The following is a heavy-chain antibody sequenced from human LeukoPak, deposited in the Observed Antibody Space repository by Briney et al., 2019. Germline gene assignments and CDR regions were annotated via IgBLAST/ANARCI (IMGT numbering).Heavy chain of an antibody. D-gene: IGHD2-8*01. V-gene: IGHV4-59*01. CDR3: ARSGTKTNGFDY. Sequence: NTSETLSLTCTVSGGSISTYYWSWIRQPPGKGLECIGYIYYSGSTNYSPSLQSRVTISVDTSRNQFSLRLSSVTAADTAMYYCARSGTKTNGFDYWGQGTLVTVSS. J-gene: IGHJ4*02. CDR2: IYYSGST. CDR1: GGSISTYY.